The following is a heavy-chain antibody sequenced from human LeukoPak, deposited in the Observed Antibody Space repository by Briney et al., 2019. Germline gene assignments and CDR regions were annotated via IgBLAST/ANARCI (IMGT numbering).Heavy chain of an antibody. Sequence: GESLKISFKGSGYSFTSYWIGWVRQLPGKGLEWMGIIYPGDSDTRYSPSFQGQVTISADKSISTAYLQWSSLKASDTAMYYCARPITYITGTTFAFDIWGQGTMVTVSS. D-gene: IGHD1-20*01. CDR1: GYSFTSYW. CDR2: IYPGDSDT. J-gene: IGHJ3*02. V-gene: IGHV5-51*01. CDR3: ARPITYITGTTFAFDI.